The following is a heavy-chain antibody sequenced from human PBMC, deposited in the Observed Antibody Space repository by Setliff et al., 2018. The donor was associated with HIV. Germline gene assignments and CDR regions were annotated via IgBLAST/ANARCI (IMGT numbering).Heavy chain of an antibody. CDR1: GYSFTFYG. J-gene: IGHJ4*02. D-gene: IGHD3-9*01. Sequence: ASVKVSCKASGYSFTFYGLNWVRQAPGQGLEWMGWISVYNGYTNYAQKLQDRVIMTTGTSTSTAYMELRSLRSDDTAVYYCARAYDTLTGYYDYWGQGTLVTVS. V-gene: IGHV1-18*01. CDR2: ISVYNGYT. CDR3: ARAYDTLTGYYDY.